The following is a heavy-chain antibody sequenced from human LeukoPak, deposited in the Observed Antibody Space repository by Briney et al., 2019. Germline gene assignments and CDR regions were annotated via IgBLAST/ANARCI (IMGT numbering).Heavy chain of an antibody. Sequence: ASVNVSCKASGYTFTDYSIHWVRQAPGQGLEWMGWINPNSGATNYAQKFQGRVTLTRDTSISITYMDLSSLSSDDTAVYYCARDNNSRGKAYWGQGTLVTVSS. V-gene: IGHV1-2*02. CDR3: ARDNNSRGKAY. CDR1: GYTFTDYS. J-gene: IGHJ4*02. D-gene: IGHD4-23*01. CDR2: INPNSGAT.